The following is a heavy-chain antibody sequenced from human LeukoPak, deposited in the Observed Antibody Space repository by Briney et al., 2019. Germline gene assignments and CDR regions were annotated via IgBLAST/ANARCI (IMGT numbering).Heavy chain of an antibody. V-gene: IGHV4-39*07. CDR1: GGSISSGDYY. Sequence: SETLSLTCTVSGGSISSGDYYWGWIRQPPGKGLEWIGSIYHSGSTYYNPSLKSRVTISVDTSKNQFSLKLSSVTAADTAVYYCARARVTMVRGVRHFDYWGQGTLVTVSS. D-gene: IGHD3-10*01. J-gene: IGHJ4*02. CDR2: IYHSGST. CDR3: ARARVTMVRGVRHFDY.